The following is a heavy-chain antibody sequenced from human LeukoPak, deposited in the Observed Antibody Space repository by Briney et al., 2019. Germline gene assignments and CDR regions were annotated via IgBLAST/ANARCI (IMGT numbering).Heavy chain of an antibody. CDR3: ARGRLSGKGFDY. CDR2: IHCGGNS. Sequence: GGSLRLSCAASGFTVTTNYISWVRQAPGKGLDWVSVIHCGGNSDYADSVKGRFIISRDNSKNTVYLQMNSLRGEDTAVYYCARGRLSGKGFDYWGQGSLVTVSS. V-gene: IGHV3-66*01. CDR1: GFTVTTNY. D-gene: IGHD1-26*01. J-gene: IGHJ4*02.